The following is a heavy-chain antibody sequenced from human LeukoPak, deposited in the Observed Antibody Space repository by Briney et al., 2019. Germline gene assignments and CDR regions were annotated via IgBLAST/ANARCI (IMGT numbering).Heavy chain of an antibody. D-gene: IGHD3-9*01. V-gene: IGHV3-30*18. CDR2: ISYDGTNN. CDR3: AKDGFRYFDWSFDS. Sequence: PGRSLRLSCAASGFTFSSYGMHWVRQAPGKGLEWVAIISYDGTNNYYADSVKGRFTISRDNSKNTMYLEMSSLRVEDTAVYYCAKDGFRYFDWSFDSWGQGTLVTVSS. CDR1: GFTFSSYG. J-gene: IGHJ4*02.